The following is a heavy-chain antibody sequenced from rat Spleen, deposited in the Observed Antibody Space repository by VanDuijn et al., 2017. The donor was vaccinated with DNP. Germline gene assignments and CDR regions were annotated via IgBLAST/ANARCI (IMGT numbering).Heavy chain of an antibody. CDR1: GFSLTNYH. CDR3: TRDDIGTTRFDY. V-gene: IGHV2-19*01. CDR2: IQSGGST. Sequence: QVQLKESGPGLVQPSQTLSLTCTVSGFSLTNYHVHWVRQPPGKVLEWMGRIQSGGSTDYNSALNSLLSISRDTSKSQVFLKMDSLQTEDTAIYFCTRDDIGTTRFDYWGQGVMVTVSS. J-gene: IGHJ2*01. D-gene: IGHD1-5*01.